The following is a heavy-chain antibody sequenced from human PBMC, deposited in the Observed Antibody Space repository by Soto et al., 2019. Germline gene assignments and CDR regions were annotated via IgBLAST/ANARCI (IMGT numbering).Heavy chain of an antibody. J-gene: IGHJ5*02. Sequence: QVQLQQWGAGLLKPSETLSLTCAVYGGSFSGYYWSWIRQPPGKGLEWIGEINHSGSTNYNPSLKSRVTISVDTSNNQFSLKLSSVTAADTAVYYCARGGSGSHYFTRNWFDPWGQGTLVTVSS. D-gene: IGHD1-26*01. CDR2: INHSGST. CDR3: ARGGSGSHYFTRNWFDP. V-gene: IGHV4-34*01. CDR1: GGSFSGYY.